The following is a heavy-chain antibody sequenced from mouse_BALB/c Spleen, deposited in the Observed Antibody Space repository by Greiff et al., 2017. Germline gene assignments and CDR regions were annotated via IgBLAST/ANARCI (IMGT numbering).Heavy chain of an antibody. V-gene: IGHV5-4*02. J-gene: IGHJ2*01. CDR2: ISDGGSYT. CDR1: GFTFSDYY. Sequence: EVQLVESGGGLVKPGGSLKLSCAASGFTFSDYYMYWVRQTPEKRLEWVATISDGGSYTYYPDSVKGRFTISRDNAKNNLYLQMSSLKSEDTAMYYCARDYYGLDYWGQGTTLTVSS. D-gene: IGHD1-1*01. CDR3: ARDYYGLDY.